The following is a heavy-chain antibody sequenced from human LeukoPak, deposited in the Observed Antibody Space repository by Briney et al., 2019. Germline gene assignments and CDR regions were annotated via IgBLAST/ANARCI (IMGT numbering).Heavy chain of an antibody. Sequence: ASVNVSCKASGYTFISYDIHWVRQAPGQGLEWMGKINPSGDSTTYAQKIQGRVTMTRDTSTSTVYMDLSSLRSEDTAVYYCARAYSRSHYYLDYWGQGTLVTVSS. CDR1: GYTFISYD. CDR2: INPSGDST. D-gene: IGHD6-13*01. V-gene: IGHV1-46*01. CDR3: ARAYSRSHYYLDY. J-gene: IGHJ4*02.